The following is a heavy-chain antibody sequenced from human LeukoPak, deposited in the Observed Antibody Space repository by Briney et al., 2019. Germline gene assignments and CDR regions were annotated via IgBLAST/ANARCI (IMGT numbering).Heavy chain of an antibody. V-gene: IGHV4-39*02. J-gene: IGHJ4*02. CDR1: GGSISSSSYY. CDR3: ARESYILTGFDY. D-gene: IGHD3-9*01. Sequence: SETLSLTCTVSGGSISSSSYYWGWIRQPPGKGLEWIGSIYYSGSTYYNPSLKSRVTISVDTSKNQFSLKLSSVTAADTAVYYCARESYILTGFDYWGQGTLVTVSS. CDR2: IYYSGST.